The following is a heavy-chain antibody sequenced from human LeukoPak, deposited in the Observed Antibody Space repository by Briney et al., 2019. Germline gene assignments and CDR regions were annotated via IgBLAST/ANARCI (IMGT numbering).Heavy chain of an antibody. D-gene: IGHD2-21*02. V-gene: IGHV3-11*04. Sequence: GGSLRLSCAAYGFFFSDYYMTWIRQAPGKGLEWLSYIGNRGNKYYADSVKGRFTVSRDNAKNLLYLQMDTLRAEDTALYFCASRVRVTAMTPYDAFDVWGQGTMVTVSS. J-gene: IGHJ3*01. CDR3: ASRVRVTAMTPYDAFDV. CDR1: GFFFSDYY. CDR2: IGNRGNK.